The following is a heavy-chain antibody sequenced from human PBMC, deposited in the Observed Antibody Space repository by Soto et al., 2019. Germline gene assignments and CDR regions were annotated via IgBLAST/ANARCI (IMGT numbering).Heavy chain of an antibody. Sequence: SETLSLTCTVSGGSISSSSYYWGWIRQPPGKGLEWIGSIYYSGSTYYNPSLKSRVTISVDTSKNQFSLELSSVTAADTAVYYCARRTGQYYYDRSGSAVAFEIWGQGTMVTVSS. CDR3: ARRTGQYYYDRSGSAVAFEI. CDR1: GGSISSSSYY. J-gene: IGHJ3*02. CDR2: IYYSGST. V-gene: IGHV4-39*01. D-gene: IGHD3-22*01.